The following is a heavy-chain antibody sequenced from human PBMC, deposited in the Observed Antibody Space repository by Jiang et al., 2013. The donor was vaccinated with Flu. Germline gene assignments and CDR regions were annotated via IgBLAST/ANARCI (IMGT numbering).Heavy chain of an antibody. D-gene: IGHD5-12*01. V-gene: IGHV4-59*01. CDR3: AREGHDGYDRGYYFDY. J-gene: IGHJ4*02. CDR1: GGSISSYY. Sequence: GSGLVKPSETLSLTCTVSGGSISSYYWSWIRQPPGKGLEWIGYIYYSGSTNYNPSLQSRVTISLDTAKNQFSLRLSSVTAADTAVYYCAREGHDGYDRGYYFDYWGQGTLVTVSS. CDR2: IYYSGST.